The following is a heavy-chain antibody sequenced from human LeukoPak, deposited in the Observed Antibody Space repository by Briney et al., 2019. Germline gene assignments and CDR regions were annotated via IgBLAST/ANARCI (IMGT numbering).Heavy chain of an antibody. CDR1: GCSISSYY. D-gene: IGHD3-22*01. Sequence: SETLSLTCTVSGCSISSYYWSWIRQPPGKGLEWIGYINYSGNTNYNPSLKSRVTISVDTSKNQFSLKLSSVTAADTAVYYCARRGYFDYWGQGTLVTVAS. J-gene: IGHJ4*02. CDR2: INYSGNT. CDR3: ARRGYFDY. V-gene: IGHV4-59*08.